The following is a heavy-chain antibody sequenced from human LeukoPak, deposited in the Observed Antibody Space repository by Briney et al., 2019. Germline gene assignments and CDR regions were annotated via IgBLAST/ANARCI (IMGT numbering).Heavy chain of an antibody. D-gene: IGHD5-18*01. CDR2: INSDGSST. J-gene: IGHJ5*02. Sequence: GGSLRLSCAASRFTFSSYWMHWVRQAPGKGLVWVSRINSDGSSTSYADSVKGRFTISRDNAKNTLYLQMHSLRAEDTAVYYCTRDDAGYSYDPRAWLGPWGQGTLVTVSS. V-gene: IGHV3-74*01. CDR3: TRDDAGYSYDPRAWLGP. CDR1: RFTFSSYW.